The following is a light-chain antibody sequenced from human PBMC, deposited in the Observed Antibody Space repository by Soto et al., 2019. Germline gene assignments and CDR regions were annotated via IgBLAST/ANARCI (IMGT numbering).Light chain of an antibody. V-gene: IGLV2-14*01. J-gene: IGLJ3*02. CDR1: SSDVGGYNY. CDR3: SSFTSINTWV. Sequence: QSALTQPASVSGSPGQSITLSCTGTSSDVGGYNYVSWYQQHPGKAPKLMIYEVSNRPSGVSNRFSGSKSGNTASLTNSELQAENEADYYCSSFTSINTWVFGGGTKLTVL. CDR2: EVS.